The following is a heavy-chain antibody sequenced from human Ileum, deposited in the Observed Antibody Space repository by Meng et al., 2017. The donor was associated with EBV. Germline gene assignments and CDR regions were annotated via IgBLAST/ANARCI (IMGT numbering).Heavy chain of an antibody. J-gene: IGHJ4*02. Sequence: VQLCESGPRLVRPSGTLSLTCTVSCASFSGSYWCSWVRQSPEKGLEWIGEVYPSGTPYYNPSLKSRVTISLDKSRNQFSLNLIHVTAADAAVYYCARDAFQYASGIPAHWGQGTLVTVSS. D-gene: IGHD3-16*01. CDR3: ARDAFQYASGIPAH. V-gene: IGHV4-4*02. CDR1: CASFSGSYW. CDR2: VYPSGTP.